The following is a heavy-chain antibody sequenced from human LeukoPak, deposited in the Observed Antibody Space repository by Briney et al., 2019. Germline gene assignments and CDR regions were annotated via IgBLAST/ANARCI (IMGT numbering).Heavy chain of an antibody. J-gene: IGHJ4*02. CDR3: ARDRDGMVRGVKDKQFDY. CDR1: GRTLSNYA. Sequence: SVKVSCKPSGRTLSNYAISWVRQAPGQGLEREAGIIPIFRSANYAQKFQSRVTSTADESTSTAYMELSSMRSEDTAVYYCARDRDGMVRGVKDKQFDYWGQGTLVTVSS. V-gene: IGHV1-69*01. D-gene: IGHD3-10*01. CDR2: IIPIFRSA.